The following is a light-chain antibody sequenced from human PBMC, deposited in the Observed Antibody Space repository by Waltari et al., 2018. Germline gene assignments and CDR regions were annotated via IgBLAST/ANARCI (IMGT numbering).Light chain of an antibody. Sequence: QSALTQPASVSGSPGKSITIPCTGTSSDVGGYNYVSWYQQHPGKAPKLMIYDVSNRPSGVSNRFSGSKSGNTASLTISGLQAEDEADYYCSSYTSSSTLGVFGGGTKLTVL. V-gene: IGLV2-14*01. J-gene: IGLJ2*01. CDR1: SSDVGGYNY. CDR3: SSYTSSSTLGV. CDR2: DVS.